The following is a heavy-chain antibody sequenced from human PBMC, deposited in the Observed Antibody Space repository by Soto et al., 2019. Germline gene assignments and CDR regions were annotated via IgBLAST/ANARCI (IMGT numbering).Heavy chain of an antibody. Sequence: GGSLRLSCAASGFTFSNYGMHWVRQAPGKGLEWVAVMSYDGSNKYYADSVKGLFTISRDNSKNTLYLQMNSLRAEDTAVYYCAKEIPLLLWFGELSYGMDVWGQGTTVTVSS. J-gene: IGHJ6*02. CDR2: MSYDGSNK. CDR3: AKEIPLLLWFGELSYGMDV. CDR1: GFTFSNYG. D-gene: IGHD3-10*01. V-gene: IGHV3-30*18.